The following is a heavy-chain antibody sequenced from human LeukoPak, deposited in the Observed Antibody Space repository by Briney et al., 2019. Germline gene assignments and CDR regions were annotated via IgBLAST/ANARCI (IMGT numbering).Heavy chain of an antibody. Sequence: PGRSLRLSCEASGFRFSDHAMHWVRQATGKGLEWVAVISFDGTNKYYADSVDGRFTISRVNSKNTVFLQMDSLRREDTAVYFCASDFGDYQPVDYWGQGTLVTVSS. J-gene: IGHJ4*02. CDR2: ISFDGTNK. V-gene: IGHV3-30*14. CDR3: ASDFGDYQPVDY. CDR1: GFRFSDHA. D-gene: IGHD2-21*01.